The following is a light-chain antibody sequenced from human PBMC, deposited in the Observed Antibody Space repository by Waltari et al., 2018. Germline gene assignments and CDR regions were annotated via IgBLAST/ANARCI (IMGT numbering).Light chain of an antibody. J-gene: IGKJ4*01. CDR3: QQLNSYPPT. Sequence: QLTQSPSSLSASVGDRVTITCRASQGINSFLAWYPQKAGKTPKLLIYAASNLQSGVPSRFSGSGSGTDFTLTISSLQPEDFATYYCQQLNSYPPTFGGGTKVEIK. CDR1: QGINSF. CDR2: AAS. V-gene: IGKV1-9*01.